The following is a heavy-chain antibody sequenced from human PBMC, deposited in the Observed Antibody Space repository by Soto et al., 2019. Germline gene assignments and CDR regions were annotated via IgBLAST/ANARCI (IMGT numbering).Heavy chain of an antibody. CDR1: GFTFSSYS. CDR3: ARDAPVVAGPRLGY. Sequence: GGSLRLSCAASGFTFSSYSMNWVRQAPGKGLEWVSSISSSSSYIYYADSVKGRFTISRDNAKNSLYLQMNSLRAEDTAVYYCARDAPVVAGPRLGYWGQGTLVTVSS. CDR2: ISSSSSYI. D-gene: IGHD2-15*01. V-gene: IGHV3-21*01. J-gene: IGHJ4*02.